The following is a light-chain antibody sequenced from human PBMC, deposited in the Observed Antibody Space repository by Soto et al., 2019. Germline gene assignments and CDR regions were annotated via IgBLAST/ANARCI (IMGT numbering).Light chain of an antibody. CDR2: DVS. CDR1: SSDVGGSNS. Sequence: QSVLTQPASVSGSPGQSIAISCTGTSSDVGGSNSVSWYQQQPGKATKLLNYDVSNRPSGVSNSFSGSKSDNTASLTISGLQAEDEADYYCSSYATGGSYVFGTGTKVTVL. CDR3: SSYATGGSYV. V-gene: IGLV2-14*01. J-gene: IGLJ1*01.